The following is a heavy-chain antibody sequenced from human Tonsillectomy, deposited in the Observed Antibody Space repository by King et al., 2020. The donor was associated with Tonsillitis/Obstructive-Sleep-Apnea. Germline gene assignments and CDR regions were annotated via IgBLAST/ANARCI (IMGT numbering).Heavy chain of an antibody. J-gene: IGHJ3*02. CDR3: AREEVPAAIWAFDI. CDR2: ISSSSSTI. V-gene: IGHV3-48*02. Sequence: VQLVESGGGLVQPGGSLRLSCAASGFTFSSYSMNWVRQAPGKGLEWVSYISSSSSTIYYADSVKGRFTISRDNAKNSLYLQMNSLRDEDTAVYYCAREEVPAAIWAFDIWGQGTMVTVSS. CDR1: GFTFSSYS. D-gene: IGHD2-2*02.